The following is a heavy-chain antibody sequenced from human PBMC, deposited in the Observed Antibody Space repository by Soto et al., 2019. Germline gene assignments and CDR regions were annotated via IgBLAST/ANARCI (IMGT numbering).Heavy chain of an antibody. CDR2: IYYSGST. V-gene: IGHV4-59*01. Sequence: SEALFLTWTGSGGSMSSYYWSVFRQPPRKGLEWIGYIYYSGSTNYSPSLKSRVTISVDTSKNQFSLKLSSVTAADTAVYYCAREAYTMLRGVIRGYGMDVWGKGTTVT. CDR3: AREAYTMLRGVIRGYGMDV. J-gene: IGHJ6*04. D-gene: IGHD3-10*01. CDR1: GGSMSSYY.